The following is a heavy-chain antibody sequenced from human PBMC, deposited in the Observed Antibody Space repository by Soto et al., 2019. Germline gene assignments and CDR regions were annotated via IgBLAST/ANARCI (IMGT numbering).Heavy chain of an antibody. CDR2: IRSKANSYAT. CDR1: GFTFSGSA. V-gene: IGHV3-73*02. J-gene: IGHJ3*02. Sequence: EVQLVESGGGLVQPGGSLKLSCAASGFTFSGSAMHWVRQASGKGLEWVGRIRSKANSYATAYAASVKGRFTISRDYSKNTAYLQMNSLKTEYTAVYYCTSSYNWNYADAFDIWGQGTMVTVSS. CDR3: TSSYNWNYADAFDI. D-gene: IGHD1-7*01.